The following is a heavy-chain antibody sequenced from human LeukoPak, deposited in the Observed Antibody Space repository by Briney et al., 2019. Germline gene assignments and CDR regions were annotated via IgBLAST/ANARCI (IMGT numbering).Heavy chain of an antibody. CDR1: GYSLIDYY. J-gene: IGHJ6*03. V-gene: IGHV1-46*04. CDR3: ATNIGFGELNYYYYYMDV. CDR2: INPSGGST. Sequence: ASVKVACSASGYSLIDYYIHWIRQAPGQGLEWMGIINPSGGSTSYAQKLQGRVTMTRDMSTSTDYMELSSLRSEDTAVYYCATNIGFGELNYYYYYMDVWGKGTTVTVSS. D-gene: IGHD3-10*01.